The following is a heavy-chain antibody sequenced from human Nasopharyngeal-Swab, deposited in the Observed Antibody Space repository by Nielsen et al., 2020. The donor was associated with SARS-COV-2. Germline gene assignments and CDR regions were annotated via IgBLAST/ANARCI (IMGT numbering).Heavy chain of an antibody. V-gene: IGHV4-39*01. CDR2: IYYSGST. D-gene: IGHD3-10*01. J-gene: IGHJ4*02. CDR3: ARTGTDGLWLGALTEAFDH. CDR1: GGSISSSSYY. Sequence: SETLSLTCTVSGGSISSSSYYWGWIRQPPGKGLEWIGSIYYSGSTYYNPSLKSRVTISVDTSKNQFSLKLSSVTAADTAVYYCARTGTDGLWLGALTEAFDHWGQGTLVTVSS.